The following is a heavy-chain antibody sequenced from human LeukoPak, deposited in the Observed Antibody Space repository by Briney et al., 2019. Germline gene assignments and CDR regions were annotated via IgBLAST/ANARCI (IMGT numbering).Heavy chain of an antibody. CDR1: GFTFSSYS. J-gene: IGHJ4*02. CDR2: ISSSSSYI. Sequence: GGSLRLSCAASGFTFSSYSMNWVRQAPGKGLEWVSSISSSSSYIYYADSVKGRFTISRDNAKNSLYLQMNSLRAEDTAVYYCARTTTVTTGALRYWGQGTLVTVSS. V-gene: IGHV3-21*01. CDR3: ARTTTVTTGALRY. D-gene: IGHD4-17*01.